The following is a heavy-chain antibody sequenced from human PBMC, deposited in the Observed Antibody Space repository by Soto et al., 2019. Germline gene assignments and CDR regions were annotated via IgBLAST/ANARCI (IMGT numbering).Heavy chain of an antibody. D-gene: IGHD3-22*01. CDR1: GYSFTNYW. J-gene: IGHJ5*02. CDR3: AGEGYYYDSSGYYRETWFDP. CDR2: IDPSDSYT. V-gene: IGHV5-10-1*01. Sequence: EVQLVQSGAEVKKPGESLRISCKGSGYSFTNYWISWVRQMPGKGLEWMGRIDPSDSYTNYSPSFQGHVTISADKSISTAYLQWSSLKASDTAMYYCAGEGYYYDSSGYYRETWFDPWGQGTLVTVSS.